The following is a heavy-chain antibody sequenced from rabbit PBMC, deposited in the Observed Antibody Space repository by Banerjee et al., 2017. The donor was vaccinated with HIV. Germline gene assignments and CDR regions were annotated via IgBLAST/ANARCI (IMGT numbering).Heavy chain of an antibody. V-gene: IGHV1S45*01. Sequence: QLQLEESGGGLVKPGGTLTLTCKASGIDFSSDYYMCWVRQAPGKGLEWIASIYTGSGSTYYASWAKGRFTISKTSSTTVTLQMTSLTVADTATYLCVRDSEVAGYYHLFDLWGPGTLVTVS. CDR3: VRDSEVAGYYHLFDL. CDR2: IYTGSGST. CDR1: GIDFSSDYY. J-gene: IGHJ4*01. D-gene: IGHD3-1*01.